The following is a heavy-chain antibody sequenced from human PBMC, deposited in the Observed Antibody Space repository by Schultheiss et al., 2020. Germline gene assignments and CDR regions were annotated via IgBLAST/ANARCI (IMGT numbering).Heavy chain of an antibody. CDR1: GGSISSGSYY. V-gene: IGHV4-30-2*01. CDR3: ARGEVRGAGWFDP. Sequence: SETLSLTCTVSGGSISSGSYYWSWIRQPAGKGLEWIGYIYHSGSTYYNPSLKSRVTISVDRSKNQFSLKLSSVTAADTAVYYCARGEVRGAGWFDPWGQGTLVTVSS. CDR2: IYHSGST. D-gene: IGHD3-10*01. J-gene: IGHJ5*02.